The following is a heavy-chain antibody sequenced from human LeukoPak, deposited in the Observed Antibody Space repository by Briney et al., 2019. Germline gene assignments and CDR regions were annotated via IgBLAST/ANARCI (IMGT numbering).Heavy chain of an antibody. CDR3: ARDPGSSGWSNWFDP. CDR1: GDSFSSNSAA. D-gene: IGHD6-19*01. Sequence: SQTLSLTCALSGDSFSSNSAAWNWIRQSPSRGLEWLGRTYYRSKLYNDYAVSVKSRITINPDTSKNQFSLQLNSVTPEDTAVYYCARDPGSSGWSNWFDPWGQGTLVTVSS. J-gene: IGHJ5*02. V-gene: IGHV6-1*01. CDR2: TYYRSKLYN.